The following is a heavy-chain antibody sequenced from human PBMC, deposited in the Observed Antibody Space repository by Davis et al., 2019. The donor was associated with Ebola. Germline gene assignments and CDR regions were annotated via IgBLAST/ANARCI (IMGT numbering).Heavy chain of an antibody. CDR1: GYSFTSYW. CDR2: IYPGDSDT. D-gene: IGHD3-9*01. V-gene: IGHV5-51*01. J-gene: IGHJ4*02. CDR3: ARLSDYDILFPDY. Sequence: GESLKISCNGSGYSFTSYWIGWVRQMPGKGLEWVGIIYPGDSDTRYSPSFQGQVTISADKSISTAYLQWSSLKASDTAMYYCARLSDYDILFPDYWGQGTLVTVSS.